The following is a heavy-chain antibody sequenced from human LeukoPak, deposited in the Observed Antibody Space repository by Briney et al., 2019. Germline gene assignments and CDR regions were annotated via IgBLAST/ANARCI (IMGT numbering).Heavy chain of an antibody. CDR2: TTSKGDNYIT. CDR1: GLTLSDQY. D-gene: IGHD3-16*01. J-gene: IGHJ6*04. CDR3: ARMTFGGMDV. V-gene: IGHV3-72*01. Sequence: GGSLRLSCVVSGLTLSDQYMEWVRQAPGKGLEWVGRTTSKGDNYITEYAASVRGRFTISRDDSRNSVHLQMNSLKTEDTAVYYCARMTFGGMDVWGKGATVTVSS.